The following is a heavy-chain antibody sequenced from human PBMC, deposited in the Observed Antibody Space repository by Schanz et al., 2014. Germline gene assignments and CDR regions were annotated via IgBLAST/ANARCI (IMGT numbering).Heavy chain of an antibody. CDR3: AKGRFGELSAFDI. V-gene: IGHV3-11*01. CDR2: ISSSSSTR. CDR1: GFSFSDSF. J-gene: IGHJ3*02. Sequence: QMQLVESGGGLVKPGGSLRLSCVASGFSFSDSFMSWIRQTPEKGLEWVSYISSSSSTRYYADSVKGRFTISRDNAKNTLYLQMNSLRAEDTAVYYCAKGRFGELSAFDIWGQGTMVTVSS. D-gene: IGHD3-10*01.